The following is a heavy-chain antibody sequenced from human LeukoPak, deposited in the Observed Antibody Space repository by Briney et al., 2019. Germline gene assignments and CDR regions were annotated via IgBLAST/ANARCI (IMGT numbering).Heavy chain of an antibody. J-gene: IGHJ3*02. Sequence: GVSLRLSCAASGFTVSSKYMSWVRQAPGKGLEWVSIIYSCGSTYYADCVKGRFTISRHNSKNTVYLQMNSLRAEDTAVYYCAREVGGSAFDIWGQGTMVTVSS. D-gene: IGHD3-16*01. V-gene: IGHV3-53*04. CDR1: GFTVSSKY. CDR2: IYSCGST. CDR3: AREVGGSAFDI.